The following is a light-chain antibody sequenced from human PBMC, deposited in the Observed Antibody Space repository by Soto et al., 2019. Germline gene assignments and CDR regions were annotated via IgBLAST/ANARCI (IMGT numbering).Light chain of an antibody. CDR3: SSYAGSNNFVV. J-gene: IGLJ2*01. V-gene: IGLV2-8*01. CDR1: SSDVGGYNY. Sequence: QSVLTQPPSAPGSPGQSVTISCTGTSSDVGGYNYVSWYQQHPGKSPKLMIYEVSKRPSGVPDRFSGSKSGNTASLTVPGLQAEDEADYYCSSYAGSNNFVVFGGGTTLTLL. CDR2: EVS.